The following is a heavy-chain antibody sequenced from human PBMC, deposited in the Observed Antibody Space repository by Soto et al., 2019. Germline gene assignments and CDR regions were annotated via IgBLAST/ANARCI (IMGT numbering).Heavy chain of an antibody. CDR1: GGTFSSYA. CDR2: IIPIFGTA. CDR3: ARGEDYDPKPYNWFDP. Sequence: QVPLVQSGAEVKKPGSSVKVSCKASGGTFSSYAISWVRQAPGQGLEWMGGIIPIFGTANYAQKFQGRVTITADESTSTAYMELSSLRSEDTAVYYCARGEDYDPKPYNWFDPWGQGTLVTVSS. J-gene: IGHJ5*02. V-gene: IGHV1-69*01. D-gene: IGHD3-16*01.